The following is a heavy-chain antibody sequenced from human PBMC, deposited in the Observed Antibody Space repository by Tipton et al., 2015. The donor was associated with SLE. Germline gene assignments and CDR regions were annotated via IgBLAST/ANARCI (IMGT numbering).Heavy chain of an antibody. CDR1: GGSFSGYY. CDR2: VHLTGST. Sequence: TLSLTCTVSGGSFSGYYWSWIRQPPGRGLEWIGEVHLTGSTNFNPSLKSRVTMSVETSKNQFTLRLTSVTAADTAVYYCARFHVKSYYEFDCWGQGTLVTVSS. D-gene: IGHD3-10*01. J-gene: IGHJ4*02. CDR3: ARFHVKSYYEFDC. V-gene: IGHV4-34*10.